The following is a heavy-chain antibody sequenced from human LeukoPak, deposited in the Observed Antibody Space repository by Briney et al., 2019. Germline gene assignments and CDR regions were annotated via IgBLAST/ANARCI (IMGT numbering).Heavy chain of an antibody. V-gene: IGHV3-48*02. D-gene: IGHD2-21*01. CDR1: GFTFSSFS. J-gene: IGHJ6*03. CDR2: INNSGNII. CDR3: VRGYFYYMDV. Sequence: PGGSLRLPCAASGFTFSSFSMHWVRQAPGTGLECVAYINNSGNIIYYADSVKGRFAISRDNAKNSVYLQMNSLRDGDTAVYYCVRGYFYYMDVWGKGTTVTVSS.